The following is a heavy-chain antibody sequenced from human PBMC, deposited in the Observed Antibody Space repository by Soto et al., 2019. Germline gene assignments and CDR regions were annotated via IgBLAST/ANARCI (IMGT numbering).Heavy chain of an antibody. CDR3: ARVMRVSMTTTVDIYFDF. CDR1: GGSISSGGYY. Sequence: QLQLQESGTGLVKPSQTLSLTCTVSGGSISSGGYYWSWIRQHPGKGLEWLGYIYYSGSTYYNPSLKSRVNISVDTSKTQFSRKLSSVTAADTAVYYCARVMRVSMTTTVDIYFDFWGQGTLVTVSS. CDR2: IYYSGST. J-gene: IGHJ4*02. D-gene: IGHD4-17*01. V-gene: IGHV4-31*03.